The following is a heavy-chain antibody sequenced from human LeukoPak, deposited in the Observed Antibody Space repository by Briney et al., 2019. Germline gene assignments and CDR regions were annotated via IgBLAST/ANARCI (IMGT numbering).Heavy chain of an antibody. Sequence: ASVKVSCKASGGTFSSYAISWVRQALGQGLEWMGGIIPIFGTANYAQKFQGRVTITADESTSTAYMELSSLRSEDTAVYYCARDRVFAQRYYYMDVWGKGTTVTISS. J-gene: IGHJ6*03. D-gene: IGHD6-13*01. CDR3: ARDRVFAQRYYYMDV. V-gene: IGHV1-69*13. CDR1: GGTFSSYA. CDR2: IIPIFGTA.